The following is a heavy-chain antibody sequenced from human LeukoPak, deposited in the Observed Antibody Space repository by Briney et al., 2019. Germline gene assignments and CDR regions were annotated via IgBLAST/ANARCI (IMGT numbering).Heavy chain of an antibody. V-gene: IGHV3-66*04. D-gene: IGHD4-17*01. J-gene: IGHJ4*02. CDR2: IFTGGST. CDR1: GFTFSDYH. CDR3: ARHYGDYVQGDY. Sequence: GGSLRLSCAASGFTFSDYHMSWIRQAPGTGLEWVSVIFTGGSTYYADSVKNRFTISRDNSKNTLYLQMDSLRAEDTAVYYCARHYGDYVQGDYWGQGTLVTVSS.